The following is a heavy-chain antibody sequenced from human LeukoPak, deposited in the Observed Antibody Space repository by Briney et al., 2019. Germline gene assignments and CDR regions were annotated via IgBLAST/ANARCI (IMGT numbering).Heavy chain of an antibody. J-gene: IGHJ4*02. V-gene: IGHV4-34*01. CDR2: IYNSGTT. Sequence: SSETLSLTCAVYGGSFSGYYWSWIRQPPGKGLEWIGSIYNSGTTYYNPSLKSRVTVSVDTSKNQFSLKLSSVTAADTAVYYCTAERAGTIVDYWGQGTLVTVSS. D-gene: IGHD1-1*01. CDR3: TAERAGTIVDY. CDR1: GGSFSGYY.